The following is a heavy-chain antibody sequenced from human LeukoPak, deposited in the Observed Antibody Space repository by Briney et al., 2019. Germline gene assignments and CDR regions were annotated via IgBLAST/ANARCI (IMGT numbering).Heavy chain of an antibody. CDR1: GGSINSNYW. CDR3: ARHYDLWSGYNY. V-gene: IGHV4-4*02. CDR2: IHHTGSV. D-gene: IGHD3-3*01. Sequence: SGTLSLTCAVSGGSINSNYWWTWVRQSPGKGLEWIGEIHHTGSVNYNLSLESRVTISRDRSKNQFSLMLRSVTAADTAVYYCARHYDLWSGYNYWGQGLLVTVSS. J-gene: IGHJ4*02.